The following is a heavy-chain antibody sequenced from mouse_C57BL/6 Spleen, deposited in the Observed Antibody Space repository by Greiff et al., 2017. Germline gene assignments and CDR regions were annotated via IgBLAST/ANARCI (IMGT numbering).Heavy chain of an antibody. V-gene: IGHV1-42*01. CDR2: INPSTGGT. D-gene: IGHD2-1*01. J-gene: IGHJ4*01. CDR3: ARCGNAYAMDY. CDR1: GYSFTGYY. Sequence: EVKLMESGPELVKPGASVKISCKASGYSFTGYYMNWVKQSPEKSLEWIGEINPSTGGTTYNQKFKAKATLTVDKSSSTAYMQRKSLTSEDSAVYYCARCGNAYAMDYWGQGTSVTVSS.